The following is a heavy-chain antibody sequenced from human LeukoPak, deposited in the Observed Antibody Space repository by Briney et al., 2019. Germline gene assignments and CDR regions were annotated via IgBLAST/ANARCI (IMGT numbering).Heavy chain of an antibody. V-gene: IGHV4-59*08. CDR1: GGSMSSYY. J-gene: IGHJ4*02. CDR2: IYYSGST. D-gene: IGHD6-19*01. CDR3: ARPYSSGWFGSFNY. Sequence: SETLSLTCTVSGGSMSSYYWSWIRQPPGKGLGWIGYIYYSGSTNYNPFLKSRVTISVDTSKSQFSLKLSSVTAADTAVYYCARPYSSGWFGSFNYWGQGTLVTVSS.